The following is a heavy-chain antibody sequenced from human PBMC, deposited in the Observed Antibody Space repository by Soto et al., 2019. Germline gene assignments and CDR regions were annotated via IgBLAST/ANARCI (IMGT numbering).Heavy chain of an antibody. CDR2: ISSSSSTI. J-gene: IGHJ4*02. D-gene: IGHD1-26*01. CDR1: GFTFSSYS. CDR3: ARGARERSYAFDY. Sequence: EVQLVESGGGLVQPGGSLRLSCAASGFTFSSYSMNWVRQAPGKGLEWVSYISSSSSTIYYADSVKGRFTISRDNAKNSLYLQMNSLRGEDTAVYYCARGARERSYAFDYWGQGTLVTVSS. V-gene: IGHV3-48*01.